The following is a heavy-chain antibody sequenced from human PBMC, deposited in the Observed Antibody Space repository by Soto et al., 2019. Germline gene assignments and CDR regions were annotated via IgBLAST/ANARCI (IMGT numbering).Heavy chain of an antibody. V-gene: IGHV3-53*04. CDR3: ARGGDSNDYYYYYMDV. Sequence: EVQLVESGGGLVQPGGSLRLSCAASGFTVSSNYMSWIRQAPGKGLEWVSVIYSGGSTYYADSVKGRFTISRHNSKNTLYVQMNSLRAEDTAVYYCARGGDSNDYYYYYMDVWGKGTTVTVSS. CDR1: GFTVSSNY. CDR2: IYSGGST. J-gene: IGHJ6*03. D-gene: IGHD4-4*01.